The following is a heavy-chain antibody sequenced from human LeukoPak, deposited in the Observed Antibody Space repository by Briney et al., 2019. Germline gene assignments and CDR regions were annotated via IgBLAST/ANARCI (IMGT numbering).Heavy chain of an antibody. V-gene: IGHV4-59*01. D-gene: IGHD6-13*01. Sequence: TSSETLSLTCTVSGGSISSYYWSWIRQPPGKGLEWIGYIYYSGSTNYNPSLKSRVTISVDTSKNQFSLKLSSVTAADTAVYYCAREAAAGTFDPWGQGTLVTVSS. J-gene: IGHJ5*02. CDR3: AREAAAGTFDP. CDR1: GGSISSYY. CDR2: IYYSGST.